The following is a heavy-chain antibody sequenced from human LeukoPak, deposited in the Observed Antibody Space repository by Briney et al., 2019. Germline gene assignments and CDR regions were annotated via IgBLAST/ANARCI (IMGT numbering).Heavy chain of an antibody. CDR2: ISGSGGST. V-gene: IGHV3-23*01. D-gene: IGHD3-3*01. J-gene: IGHJ4*02. Sequence: GGSLRLSCAASGFTFSSYAMSWVRQAPGKGLEWVSAISGSGGSTYYADSVKGRFTISRDNSKNTLYLQMNSLRAEDTAVYYCAKAGFNPYYDFWSGYYTVYFDYWGQGTLVTVSS. CDR3: AKAGFNPYYDFWSGYYTVYFDY. CDR1: GFTFSSYA.